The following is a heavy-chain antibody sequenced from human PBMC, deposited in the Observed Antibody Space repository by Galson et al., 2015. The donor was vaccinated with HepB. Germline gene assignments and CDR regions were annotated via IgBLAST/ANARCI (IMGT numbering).Heavy chain of an antibody. CDR2: IDWDDDK. J-gene: IGHJ6*02. Sequence: PALVKPTQTLTLTCTFSGFSLSTSGMCVSWIRQPPGKALEWLARIDWDDDKYYSTSLKTRLTISKDTSKNQVVLTMTNMDPVDTATYYCARTLYYYGSGNYPPGGYYYGMDVWGQGTTVTVSS. V-gene: IGHV2-70*11. CDR3: ARTLYYYGSGNYPPGGYYYGMDV. D-gene: IGHD3-10*01. CDR1: GFSLSTSGMC.